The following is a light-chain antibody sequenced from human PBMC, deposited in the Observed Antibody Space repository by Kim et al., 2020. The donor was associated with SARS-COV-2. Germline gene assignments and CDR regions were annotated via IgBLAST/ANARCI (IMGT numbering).Light chain of an antibody. J-gene: IGKJ2*03. CDR2: GAS. CDR1: QSVSSSY. CDR3: QQYGRSPYS. V-gene: IGKV3-20*01. Sequence: LSPGERATLSGRASQSVSSSYLDWYQQKPGQAPRLLIYGASSRATGIPDRCSGSGSGTDFTLTISRLEPEDFAVYYCQQYGRSPYSFGQGTKLEI.